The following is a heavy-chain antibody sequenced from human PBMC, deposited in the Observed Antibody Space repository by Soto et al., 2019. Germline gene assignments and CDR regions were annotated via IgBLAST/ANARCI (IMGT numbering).Heavy chain of an antibody. J-gene: IGHJ4*02. CDR2: IWYDGSNK. CDR3: ARVPGGYSSGRYDY. CDR1: GFTFRSYG. D-gene: IGHD6-19*01. V-gene: IGHV3-33*01. Sequence: QVQLVESGGGVVQPGRSLRLSCAASGFTFRSYGMHWVRQAPGKGLEWVAVIWYDGSNKYYADSVKGRFTISRDNSKNTLYLQMNSLRAEDTAVYYCARVPGGYSSGRYDYWGQGTLVTVSS.